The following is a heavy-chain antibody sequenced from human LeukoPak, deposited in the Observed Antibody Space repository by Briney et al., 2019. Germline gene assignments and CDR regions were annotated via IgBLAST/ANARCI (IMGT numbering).Heavy chain of an antibody. V-gene: IGHV3-23*01. CDR2: IPGSGGST. Sequence: PGGSLRLSCAASGFTFSSYGMMWVRQAPGKGLEWVSAIPGSGGSTYYADSVKGRWTIARDNSKTTVYLQMHSLRAEDTALYYCAKANRNYYGMDVWGQGTTVTVSS. CDR3: AKANRNYYGMDV. CDR1: GFTFSSYG. J-gene: IGHJ6*02. D-gene: IGHD2/OR15-2a*01.